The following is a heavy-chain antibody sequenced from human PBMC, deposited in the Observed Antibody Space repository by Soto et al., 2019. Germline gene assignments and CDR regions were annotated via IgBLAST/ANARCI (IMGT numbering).Heavy chain of an antibody. J-gene: IGHJ4*03. CDR2: INGRGDDT. V-gene: IGHV3-23*01. CDR1: GITFSSYA. CDR3: AKKEEYGYVWGKSPLD. Sequence: PGGSLRLSCAASGITFSSYAMSWVRQAPGKGLEWVSSINGRGDDTFYADSVKGRFTISRDNSKNTLYLQMNSLRAEDTALFYCAKKEEYGYVWGKSPLDWGQGTLVTVSS. D-gene: IGHD3-16*01.